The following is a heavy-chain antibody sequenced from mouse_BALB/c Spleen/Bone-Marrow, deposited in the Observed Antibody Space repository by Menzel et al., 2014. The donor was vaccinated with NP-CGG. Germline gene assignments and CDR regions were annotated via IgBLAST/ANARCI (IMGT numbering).Heavy chain of an antibody. D-gene: IGHD1-1*01. CDR2: IDPANGNT. Sequence: EVQVVESGAEPVKPGASVKLSCTASGFNIKDTYMHWVKQRPEQGLEWIGRIDPANGNTKYDPKFQGKATITADTSSNTAYLQLSSLTSEDTAVYYCAPYYYGSSSFAYWGQGTLVTVSA. CDR3: APYYYGSSSFAY. V-gene: IGHV14-3*02. J-gene: IGHJ3*01. CDR1: GFNIKDTY.